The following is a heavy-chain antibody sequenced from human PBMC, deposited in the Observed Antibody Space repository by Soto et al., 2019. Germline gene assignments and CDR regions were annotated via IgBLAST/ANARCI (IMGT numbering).Heavy chain of an antibody. J-gene: IGHJ6*02. D-gene: IGHD3-3*01. CDR1: GFTFSSYG. CDR3: AREWEPYYDFWKGGMDV. Sequence: PGGSLRLSCAASGFTFSSYGMHWVRQAPGKGLEWVAVIWYDGSNKYYADSVKGRFTISRDNSKNTLYLQMNSLRAEDTAVYYCAREWEPYYDFWKGGMDVWGQGTTVTVSS. CDR2: IWYDGSNK. V-gene: IGHV3-33*01.